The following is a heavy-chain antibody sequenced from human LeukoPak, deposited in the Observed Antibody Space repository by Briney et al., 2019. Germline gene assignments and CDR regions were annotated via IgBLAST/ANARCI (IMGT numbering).Heavy chain of an antibody. CDR3: ARGDRYSSSPTFDI. J-gene: IGHJ3*02. CDR1: GFAFSSYS. CDR2: ITSSTDYI. D-gene: IGHD6-13*01. V-gene: IGHV3-21*01. Sequence: GGSLRLSCAASGFAFSSYSMNWVRQAPGKGLEWVSSITSSTDYIYYADSVKGRFTISRDNAKSTLYVQMNSLRAEDTALYYCARGDRYSSSPTFDIWGQGTMVTVSS.